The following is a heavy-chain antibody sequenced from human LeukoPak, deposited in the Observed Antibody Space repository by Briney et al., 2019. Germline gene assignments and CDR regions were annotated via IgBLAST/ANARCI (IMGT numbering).Heavy chain of an antibody. CDR1: GYTFPSYG. V-gene: IGHV1-18*01. D-gene: IGHD3-10*01. J-gene: IGHJ5*02. CDR3: ARGLGITMVRQPSGGWFDP. CDR2: ISAYNGNT. Sequence: ASVKVSCKASGYTFPSYGNSWVRQAPGQGLEWMGWISAYNGNTNYAQKFQGRVTMTTDTSTSTAYMELRSLRSDDTAVYYCARGLGITMVRQPSGGWFDPWGQGTLVTVSS.